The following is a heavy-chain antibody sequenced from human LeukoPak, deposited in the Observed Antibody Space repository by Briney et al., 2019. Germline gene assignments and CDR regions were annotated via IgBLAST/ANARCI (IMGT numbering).Heavy chain of an antibody. CDR2: VWDDGNEQ. CDR3: AKDGGDCPTRGVCYFDY. Sequence: PGGSLRLSCAASGFSFNSYIMHWVRQAPDKGLEWVALVWDDGNEQYYADPVKGRFTISRDNSKNTLYLQMNSLRAEDTAVYYCAKDGGDCPTRGVCYFDYWGQGTLVTVSS. V-gene: IGHV3-33*06. CDR1: GFSFNSYI. J-gene: IGHJ4*02. D-gene: IGHD2-21*02.